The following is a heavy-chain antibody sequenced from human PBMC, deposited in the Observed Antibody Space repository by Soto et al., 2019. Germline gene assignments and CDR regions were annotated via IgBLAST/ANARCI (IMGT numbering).Heavy chain of an antibody. J-gene: IGHJ6*04. Sequence: ASVKVSCKASGYTFTSYDINWVRQATGQGLEWMGWMNPNSGNTGYAQKFQGRVTMTRNTSISTAYMELSSLRPEDTAVYYCARGGSRGYYGFWGGPSWGREVGGKGPRVTASS. V-gene: IGHV1-8*01. CDR1: GYTFTSYD. CDR2: MNPNSGNT. D-gene: IGHD3-3*01. CDR3: ARGGSRGYYGFWGGPSWGREV.